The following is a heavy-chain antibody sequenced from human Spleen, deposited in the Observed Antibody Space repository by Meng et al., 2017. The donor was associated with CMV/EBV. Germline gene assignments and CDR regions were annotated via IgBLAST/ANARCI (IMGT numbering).Heavy chain of an antibody. J-gene: IGHJ6*02. Sequence: SAKVSCKASGGTFSSYAISWVRQAPGQGLERMGGIIPILGIANYAQKFQGRVTITADKSTSTAYMVLSSLRSEDTAVYYCARKLRYYDSSGYQTSYYYYGMDVWGQGTTVTVSS. CDR2: IIPILGIA. D-gene: IGHD3-22*01. V-gene: IGHV1-69*10. CDR3: ARKLRYYDSSGYQTSYYYYGMDV. CDR1: GGTFSSYA.